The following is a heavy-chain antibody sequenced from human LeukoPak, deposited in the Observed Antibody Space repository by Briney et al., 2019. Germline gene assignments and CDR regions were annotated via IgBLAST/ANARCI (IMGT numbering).Heavy chain of an antibody. V-gene: IGHV1-46*01. CDR3: ARDSGYCSSTSCYHDY. CDR1: GYTFTSYA. CDR2: IYPSGGST. Sequence: ASVKVSCKASGYTFTSYAMNWVRQAPGQGLEWMGIIYPSGGSTTYAQKFQGRVTMTRDTSTSTVYMELSSLRSEDTAVYYCARDSGYCSSTSCYHDYWGQGTLVTVSS. J-gene: IGHJ4*02. D-gene: IGHD2-2*01.